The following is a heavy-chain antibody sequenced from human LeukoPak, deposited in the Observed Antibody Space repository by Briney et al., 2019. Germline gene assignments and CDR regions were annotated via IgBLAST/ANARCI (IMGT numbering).Heavy chain of an antibody. J-gene: IGHJ4*02. D-gene: IGHD1-1*01. Sequence: SETLSLTCTVSGGSISSSSYYWGWIRQPPGKGLEWVGIIYHSGNTYYNPSLKSRVTMSLDTSKNQFSLKLTSVTAADTAVYYCAREERSNPWDGFDYWGQGTLVTVSS. CDR1: GGSISSSSYY. V-gene: IGHV4-39*07. CDR3: AREERSNPWDGFDY. CDR2: IYHSGNT.